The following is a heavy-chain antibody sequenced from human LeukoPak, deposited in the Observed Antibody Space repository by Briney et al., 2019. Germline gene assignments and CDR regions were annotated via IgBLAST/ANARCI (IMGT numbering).Heavy chain of an antibody. CDR2: IIPIFRTA. V-gene: IGHV1-69*13. CDR3: AKGPRYNWNHYYMDV. Sequence: VKVSCKASGGTFSSYAISWVRQAPGQGLEWVGAIIPIFRTAKYAQKFQGRVTITADESTSTAYMDLSSLRSEDTAVYYCAKGPRYNWNHYYMDVWGKGTPVTVSS. D-gene: IGHD1-20*01. CDR1: GGTFSSYA. J-gene: IGHJ6*03.